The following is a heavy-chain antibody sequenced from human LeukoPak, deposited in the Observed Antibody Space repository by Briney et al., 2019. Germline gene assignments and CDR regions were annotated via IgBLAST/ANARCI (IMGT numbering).Heavy chain of an antibody. D-gene: IGHD2-2*01. CDR1: GFTFSSYS. J-gene: IGHJ4*02. CDR3: ARDKDIVVVPAALDY. CDR2: ISSSSSYI. Sequence: GGSLRLSCEASGFTFSSYSMNWFRQAPGKGLEWVSSISSSSSYIYYADSVKGRFTISRDNAKNSLYLQMNSLRAEDTAVYYCARDKDIVVVPAALDYWGQGTLVTVSS. V-gene: IGHV3-21*01.